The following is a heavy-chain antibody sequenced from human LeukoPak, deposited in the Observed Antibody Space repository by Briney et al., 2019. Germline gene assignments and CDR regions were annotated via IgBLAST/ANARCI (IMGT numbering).Heavy chain of an antibody. CDR1: GYIFTNYW. J-gene: IGHJ6*02. CDR3: ARPATRPVTNTWGMDV. D-gene: IGHD4-17*01. Sequence: ESLKISCKGAGYIFTNYWIGWVRQMPGNGLEWVGINYPGDSETIYTPSFQGQVTISADKSISTAYLQWSSLKASDTAMYYCARPATRPVTNTWGMDVWGQGTTVTVSS. CDR2: NYPGDSET. V-gene: IGHV5-51*01.